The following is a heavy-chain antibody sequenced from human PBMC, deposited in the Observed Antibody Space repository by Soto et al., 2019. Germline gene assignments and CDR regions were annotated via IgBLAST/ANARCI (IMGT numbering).Heavy chain of an antibody. J-gene: IGHJ4*02. CDR3: AREYCIGGSCYPIDY. CDR1: GGSFSGYY. D-gene: IGHD2-15*01. Sequence: QVQLQQWGAGLLKPSETLSLTCAVYGGSFSGYYWSWIRQPPGKGLEWIGEINNSGSTNYNPSLKRRVTISVDTSKNQFSLKLSSVTAADTAVYYCAREYCIGGSCYPIDYWGQGTLVTVSS. V-gene: IGHV4-34*01. CDR2: INNSGST.